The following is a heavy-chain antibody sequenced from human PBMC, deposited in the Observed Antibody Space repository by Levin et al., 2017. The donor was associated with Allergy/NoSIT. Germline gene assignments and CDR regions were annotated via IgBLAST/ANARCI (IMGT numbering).Heavy chain of an antibody. CDR3: ARSPPGLLGLYSY. V-gene: IGHV1-69*02. Sequence: AASVKVSCKASGGTFSSYTISWVRQAPGQGLEWMGRIIPILGIANYAQKFQGRVTITADKSTSTAYMELSSLRSEDTAVYYCARSPPGLLGLYSYWGQGTLVTVSS. CDR1: GGTFSSYT. J-gene: IGHJ4*02. D-gene: IGHD3-22*01. CDR2: IIPILGIA.